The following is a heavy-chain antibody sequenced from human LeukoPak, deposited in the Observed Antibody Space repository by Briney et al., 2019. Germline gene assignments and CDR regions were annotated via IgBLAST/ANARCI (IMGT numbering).Heavy chain of an antibody. D-gene: IGHD3-22*01. CDR2: INPHTGDT. V-gene: IGHV1-18*04. CDR1: GYTFITYG. Sequence: SVKVSSKASGYTFITYGISWVRQAPGQGLEWMGWINPHTGDTKNAQILHDRVTMTADPFTDTADMELSSLRSDDSAGYYCERGYFDFDSWGQGTLVTVS. CDR3: ERGYFDFDS. J-gene: IGHJ4*02.